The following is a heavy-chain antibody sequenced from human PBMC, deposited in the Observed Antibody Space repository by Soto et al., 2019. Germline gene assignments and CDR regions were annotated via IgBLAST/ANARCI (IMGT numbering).Heavy chain of an antibody. V-gene: IGHV3-43*01. J-gene: IGHJ6*02. D-gene: IGHD3-10*01. CDR1: GFTFDDYT. Sequence: GGSLRLSCAASGFTFDDYTMHWVRQAPGKGLEWVSLISWDGGSTYYADSVKGRFTISRDNSKNSLYLQMNSLRTEDTALYYCAKGVVNYYGSGSYYRDYYYGMDVWGQGTTVTVSS. CDR3: AKGVVNYYGSGSYYRDYYYGMDV. CDR2: ISWDGGST.